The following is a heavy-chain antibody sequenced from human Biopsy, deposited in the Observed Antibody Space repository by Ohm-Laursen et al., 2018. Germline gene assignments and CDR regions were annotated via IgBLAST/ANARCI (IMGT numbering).Heavy chain of an antibody. Sequence: GTLSLTCAVYGESFNSYYWSWIRQTPGKGLEWIGEINHSGRTNYNPSLKSRVTISVDTSKNQFSLRLNSVTAADTAVYYCARATNSTGWPYYYFYGMDVWGQGTTVTVSS. J-gene: IGHJ6*02. CDR2: INHSGRT. V-gene: IGHV4-34*01. CDR3: ARATNSTGWPYYYFYGMDV. CDR1: GESFNSYY. D-gene: IGHD2/OR15-2a*01.